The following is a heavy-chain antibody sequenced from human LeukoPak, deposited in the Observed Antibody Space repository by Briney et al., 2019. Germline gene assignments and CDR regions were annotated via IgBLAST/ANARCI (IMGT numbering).Heavy chain of an antibody. CDR3: ARDVSMDV. V-gene: IGHV3-30*03. CDR1: GFTFSSYG. J-gene: IGHJ6*04. Sequence: PGRSLRLSCAVSGFTFSSYGMHWVRQAPGKGLEWVAVISYDGSNKYYADSVKGRFTISRDNSKNTLYLQMNSLRAEDTAVYYCARDVSMDVWGKGTPVTVSS. CDR2: ISYDGSNK.